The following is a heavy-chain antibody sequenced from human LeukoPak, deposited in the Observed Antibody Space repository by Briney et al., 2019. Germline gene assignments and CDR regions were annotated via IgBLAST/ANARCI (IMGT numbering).Heavy chain of an antibody. CDR3: ARCSSSGWYGSFDY. J-gene: IGHJ4*02. D-gene: IGHD6-19*01. Sequence: SETLSLTCTVSGGSISNYQWTWIRQPAGKGLEWIGQIHTSGSTNYNPPLKSRVTMSIDTAENQVSLTMRSVTAADTAVYYCARCSSSGWYGSFDYWGQGTLVTVSS. CDR2: IHTSGST. V-gene: IGHV4-4*07. CDR1: GGSISNYQ.